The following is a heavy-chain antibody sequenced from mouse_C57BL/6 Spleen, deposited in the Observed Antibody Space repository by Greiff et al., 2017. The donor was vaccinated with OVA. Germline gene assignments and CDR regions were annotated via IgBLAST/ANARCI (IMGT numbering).Heavy chain of an antibody. J-gene: IGHJ4*01. Sequence: VQGVESGPELVKPGASVKLSCKASGYTFTSYDINWVKQRPGQGLEWIGWIYPRDGSTKYNEKFKGKATLTVDTSSSTAYMELHSLTSEDSAVYFCARHGSSLMDYWGQGTSVTVSS. D-gene: IGHD1-1*01. V-gene: IGHV1-85*01. CDR3: ARHGSSLMDY. CDR1: GYTFTSYD. CDR2: IYPRDGST.